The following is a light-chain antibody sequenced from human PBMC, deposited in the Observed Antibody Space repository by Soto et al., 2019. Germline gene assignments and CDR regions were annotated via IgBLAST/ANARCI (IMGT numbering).Light chain of an antibody. CDR1: QSISSNS. V-gene: IGKV3-20*01. Sequence: EIVLTQSPGTLSLSPEERATLSCRASQSISSNSVAWYQQEPGQAPRLLIHGASTRATGIPDRVSGSGSGTDFTLTISRLEPEDFGVYYCQQYGSSPMTFGQGTRLEIK. CDR2: GAS. J-gene: IGKJ5*01. CDR3: QQYGSSPMT.